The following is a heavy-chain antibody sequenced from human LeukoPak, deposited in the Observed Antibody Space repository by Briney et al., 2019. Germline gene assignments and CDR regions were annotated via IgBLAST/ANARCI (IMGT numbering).Heavy chain of an antibody. CDR2: IYHSGST. CDR1: GGSISSSNW. Sequence: LETLSLTCAVSGGSISSSNWWSWVRQPPGKGLEWIGEIYHSGSTNYNPSLKSRVTISVDKSKNQFSLKLSSVTAADTAVYYCARGGIAVAGSYFDYWGQGTLVTVSS. CDR3: ARGGIAVAGSYFDY. J-gene: IGHJ4*02. D-gene: IGHD6-19*01. V-gene: IGHV4-4*02.